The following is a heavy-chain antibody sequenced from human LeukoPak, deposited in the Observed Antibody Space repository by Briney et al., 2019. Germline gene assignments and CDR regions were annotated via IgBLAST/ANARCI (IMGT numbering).Heavy chain of an antibody. CDR1: GGSISSYY. D-gene: IGHD3-10*01. CDR2: IYTSGST. CDR3: AREKDYYGSGSYYTPIDY. J-gene: IGHJ4*02. V-gene: IGHV4-4*07. Sequence: PSETLSLTCTVSGGSISSYYCSWIRQPAGKGLEWIGRIYTSGSTNYNPSLKSRVTMSVDTSKNQFSLKLSSVTAADTAVYYCAREKDYYGSGSYYTPIDYWGQGTLVTVSS.